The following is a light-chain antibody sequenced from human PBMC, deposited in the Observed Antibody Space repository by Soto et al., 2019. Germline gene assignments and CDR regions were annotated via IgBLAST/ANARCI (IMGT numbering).Light chain of an antibody. CDR1: SSDVGGYNY. V-gene: IGLV2-14*03. J-gene: IGLJ1*01. Sequence: QSVLTQPASVSGSPGQSINISCTGTSSDVGGYNYVSWYQHHPGKAPKLIIYDVSNRPSGVSNPSSGSKSGNTASLTISGLQPEDEADYYCSSYTTSNTRQIVFGTGTRSPS. CDR2: DVS. CDR3: SSYTTSNTRQIV.